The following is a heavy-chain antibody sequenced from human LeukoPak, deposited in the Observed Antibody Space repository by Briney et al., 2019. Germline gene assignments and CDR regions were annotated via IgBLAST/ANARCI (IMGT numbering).Heavy chain of an antibody. Sequence: PSETLSLTCAVYGGSFSGYYWSWIRQPPGKGLEWIGEINHSGSTNYNPSLKSRVTISVDKSKNQFSLKLSSVTAADTAVYYCAREGNPGYCSSTSCPRNWYYYYMDVWGKGTTVTVSS. J-gene: IGHJ6*03. CDR3: AREGNPGYCSSTSCPRNWYYYYMDV. CDR2: INHSGST. CDR1: GGSFSGYY. V-gene: IGHV4-34*01. D-gene: IGHD2-2*03.